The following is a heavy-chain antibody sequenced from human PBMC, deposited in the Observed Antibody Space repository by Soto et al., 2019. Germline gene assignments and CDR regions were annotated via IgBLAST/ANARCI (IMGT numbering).Heavy chain of an antibody. CDR2: TYFRSKWYN. V-gene: IGHV6-1*01. J-gene: IGHJ5*02. CDR3: AKGDNLGPKTGYAFDP. CDR1: GDSVSSNTAS. D-gene: IGHD5-12*01. Sequence: QTLSLTCAISGDSVSSNTASWNWIRQSPSRGLEWLGRTYFRSKWYNDYAVSVRSRIIINPDTSNNQFSLQLNSVTPEDTAVYFCAKGDNLGPKTGYAFDPWGQGIMVTVSS.